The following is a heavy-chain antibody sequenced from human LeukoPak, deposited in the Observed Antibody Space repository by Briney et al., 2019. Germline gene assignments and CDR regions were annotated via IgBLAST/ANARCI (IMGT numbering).Heavy chain of an antibody. D-gene: IGHD6-13*01. CDR3: ARDQIPAAGRGAFDI. CDR2: IYYSGST. J-gene: IGHJ3*02. V-gene: IGHV4-59*01. CDR1: GGSISSYY. Sequence: SSETLSLTCTVSGGSISSYYWSWIRQPPGKGLGWIGYIYYSGSTNYNPSLKSRVTISVDTSKKQFSLKLSSVTAADTAVYYCARDQIPAAGRGAFDIWGQGTMVTVSS.